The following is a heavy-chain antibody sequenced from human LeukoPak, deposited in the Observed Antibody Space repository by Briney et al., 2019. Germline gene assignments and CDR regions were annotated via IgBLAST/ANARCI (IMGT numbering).Heavy chain of an antibody. CDR1: GFTFSSYW. CDR3: ASRSQGVEN. Sequence: GGSLRLSCAASGFTFSSYWMSWVRQAPGKGLMWVSRINSDGSSTNYADSVKGRFTISRDNAKNTLYLQMNSLRADDTAVYYCASRSQGVENWGQGTLVTVSS. V-gene: IGHV3-74*01. CDR2: INSDGSST. D-gene: IGHD3-10*01. J-gene: IGHJ4*02.